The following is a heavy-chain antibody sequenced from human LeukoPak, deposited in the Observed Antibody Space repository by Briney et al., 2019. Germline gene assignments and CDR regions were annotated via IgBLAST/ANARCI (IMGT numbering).Heavy chain of an antibody. Sequence: GGSLRLSCAASGFTVSSNYMSWVRQAPGKGLEWVSVIYSGGSTYYADSVKGRFTISRDNSKNTLYLQMNSLRAEDTAVYYCASQLGGGYYYYGMDVWGQGTTVTVSS. V-gene: IGHV3-66*04. CDR1: GFTVSSNY. CDR2: IYSGGST. D-gene: IGHD3-16*01. J-gene: IGHJ6*02. CDR3: ASQLGGGYYYYGMDV.